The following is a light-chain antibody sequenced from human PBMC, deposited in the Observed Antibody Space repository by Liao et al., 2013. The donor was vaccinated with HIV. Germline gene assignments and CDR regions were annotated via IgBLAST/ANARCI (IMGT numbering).Light chain of an antibody. CDR1: NIGSKS. CDR2: YYS. Sequence: SYELTQPPSVSVAPGQTARISCGRNNIGSKSVHWYQQKPGQAPVLVIYYYSDRASGIPERFSGSTSGNTATLTISRVEAGDEADYYCQVCDSSSDHWLFGGGTRLTVL. V-gene: IGLV3-21*01. J-gene: IGLJ2*01. CDR3: QVCDSSSDHWL.